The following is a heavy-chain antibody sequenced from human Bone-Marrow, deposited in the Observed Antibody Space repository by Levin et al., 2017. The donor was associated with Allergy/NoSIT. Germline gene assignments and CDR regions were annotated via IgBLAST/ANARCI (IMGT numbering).Heavy chain of an antibody. D-gene: IGHD2-2*01. V-gene: IGHV3-33*05. Sequence: GESLKISCVASGFTFSNYAMHWVRQAPGKGLEWVALISFDGGNKFYADSIKGRFVISRDKSKSTVYLQMDGLRAEDTGVYFCARDRDEKVRDYFYDMDVWGHGTTVTVSS. CDR2: ISFDGGNK. CDR3: ARDRDEKVRDYFYDMDV. CDR1: GFTFSNYA. J-gene: IGHJ6*02.